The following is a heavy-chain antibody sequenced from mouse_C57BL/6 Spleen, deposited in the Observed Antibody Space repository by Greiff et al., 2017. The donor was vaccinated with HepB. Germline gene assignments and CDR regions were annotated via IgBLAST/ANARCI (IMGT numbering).Heavy chain of an antibody. D-gene: IGHD1-1*01. CDR1: GFTFSDYG. J-gene: IGHJ2*01. CDR3: ARGVATDY. CDR2: ISSGSSTI. V-gene: IGHV5-17*01. Sequence: EVQVVESGGGLVKPGGSLKLSCAASGFTFSDYGMHWVRQAPEKGLEWVAYISSGSSTIYYADTVQGRFTISRDNAKNTLYLQMTSLRSEDTAMYYCARGVATDYWGQGTTLTVSS.